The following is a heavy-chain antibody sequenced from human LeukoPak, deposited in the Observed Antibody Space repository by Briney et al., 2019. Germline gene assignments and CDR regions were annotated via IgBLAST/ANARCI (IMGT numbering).Heavy chain of an antibody. CDR1: GFTFSSYS. D-gene: IGHD2-2*01. V-gene: IGHV3-21*01. J-gene: IGHJ4*02. CDR3: AISSTSYQGY. Sequence: MTGGSLRLSCAASGFTFSSYSMNWVRQAPGKGLEWVSSISSSSSYIYYADSVKGRFTISRDNAKNSLYLQMNSLRAEDTAVYYCAISSTSYQGYWGQGTLVTVSS. CDR2: ISSSSSYI.